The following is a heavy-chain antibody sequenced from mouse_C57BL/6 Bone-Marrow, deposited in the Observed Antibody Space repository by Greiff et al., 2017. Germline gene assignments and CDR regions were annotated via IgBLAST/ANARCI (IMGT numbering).Heavy chain of an antibody. J-gene: IGHJ4*01. CDR3: ARYYCSSYGAMDY. CDR2: IYPRSGNT. V-gene: IGHV1-81*01. CDR1: GYTFTSYG. Sequence: VQLQESGAELARPGASVKLSCKASGYTFTSYGISWVKQSTGQGLEWIGEIYPRSGNTYYNEKFKGKATLTAYKSSSTAYMELRSLTSEDSAVYVCARYYCSSYGAMDYWGQGTSVTVSS. D-gene: IGHD1-1*01.